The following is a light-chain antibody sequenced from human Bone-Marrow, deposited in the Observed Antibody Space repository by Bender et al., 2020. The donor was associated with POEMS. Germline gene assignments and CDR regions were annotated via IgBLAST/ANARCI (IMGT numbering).Light chain of an antibody. CDR1: SSNIGSNY. J-gene: IGLJ3*02. Sequence: QSVLTQPPSASGTPGQRVTISCSGSSSNIGSNYVYWYQQLPGTAPKLLILRDFQRPSGVPDRFSGSKSGTSASLAISGRRSEDEADYYCAAWDDSLRGAPVFGGGTKLTVL. CDR3: AAWDDSLRGAPV. V-gene: IGLV1-47*01. CDR2: RDF.